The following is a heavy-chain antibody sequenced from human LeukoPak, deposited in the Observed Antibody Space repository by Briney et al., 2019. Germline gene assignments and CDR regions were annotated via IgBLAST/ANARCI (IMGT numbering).Heavy chain of an antibody. CDR3: AREGGIAVADRFDY. CDR1: GFTFSSYA. D-gene: IGHD6-19*01. CDR2: ISYDGSNK. Sequence: PGGSLRLSCAASGFTFSSYAMHWVRQAPGKGLEWVAVISYDGSNKYYADSVKGRFTISRDNSKNTLYLQMNSLRAEDTAVYYCAREGGIAVADRFDYWGQGTLVTVSS. V-gene: IGHV3-30-3*01. J-gene: IGHJ4*02.